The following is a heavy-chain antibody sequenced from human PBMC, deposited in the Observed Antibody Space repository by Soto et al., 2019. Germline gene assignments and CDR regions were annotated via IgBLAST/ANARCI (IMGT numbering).Heavy chain of an antibody. CDR2: ISAYNGNT. Sequence: ASVKVSCKASGYTFASYAISWMRQAPGQGLEWMGWISAYNGNTNYAQKLQGRVTMTTDTSTSTAYMELRSLRSEDTAVYYCARDPNYYGMDVWGQGTTVTVSS. J-gene: IGHJ6*02. V-gene: IGHV1-18*01. CDR3: ARDPNYYGMDV. CDR1: GYTFASYA.